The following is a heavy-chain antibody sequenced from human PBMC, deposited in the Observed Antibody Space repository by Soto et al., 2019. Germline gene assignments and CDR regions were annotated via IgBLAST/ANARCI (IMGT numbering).Heavy chain of an antibody. J-gene: IGHJ1*01. CDR1: GGSISSGGYY. V-gene: IGHV4-31*03. CDR2: SYYSGSA. CDR3: VTNGDYYDRSGPKYSQY. D-gene: IGHD3-22*01. Sequence: PSETLSLTCTVSGGSISSGGYYWGWVRQPPGKGLEWLGYSYYSGSAYHNPSLKGRNTISVDTSKNQFSLKLSSVTAADTAVYYCVTNGDYYDRSGPKYSQYWGQGILVTVSS.